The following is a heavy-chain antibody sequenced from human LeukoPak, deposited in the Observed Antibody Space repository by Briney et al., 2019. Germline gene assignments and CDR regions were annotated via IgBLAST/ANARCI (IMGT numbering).Heavy chain of an antibody. J-gene: IGHJ6*02. D-gene: IGHD3-9*01. CDR1: GFTLSSYE. CDR2: ISSSGSTI. Sequence: GGSLRLSCAASGFTLSSYEMNWVRQAPGKGLEWVSYISSSGSTIYYADSVNGRFTISRDNAKNSLYLQMNSLRAEDTAVYYCASRYFDWLANYYYGVDVWGQGTTVTVSS. CDR3: ASRYFDWLANYYYGVDV. V-gene: IGHV3-48*03.